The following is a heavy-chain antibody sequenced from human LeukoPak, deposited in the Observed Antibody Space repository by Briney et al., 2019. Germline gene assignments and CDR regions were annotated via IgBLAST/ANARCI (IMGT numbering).Heavy chain of an antibody. CDR1: GYTLTELS. V-gene: IGHV1-24*01. D-gene: IGHD2-15*01. CDR2: SDPEDGET. CDR3: ATAPSGWVVVAARHAFDI. Sequence: GASVKVSCKVSGYTLTELSMHWVRQAPGKGLEWMGGSDPEDGETIYAQKFQGRVTMTEDTSTDTAYMELSSLRSEDTAVYYCATAPSGWVVVAARHAFDIWGQGTMVTVSS. J-gene: IGHJ3*02.